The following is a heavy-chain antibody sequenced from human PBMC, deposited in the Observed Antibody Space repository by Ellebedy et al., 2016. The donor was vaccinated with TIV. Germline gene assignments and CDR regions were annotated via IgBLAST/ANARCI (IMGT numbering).Heavy chain of an antibody. Sequence: GGSLRLXCAASGFTFSGSAMHWARQSSGKGLEWIGRIRSQANSYATAYAPSVKGRFFTSRDDSKNTAYLHMNSLNTEDSAVYYCTRRGVSGGITFDYWGQGTLVTVSS. V-gene: IGHV3-73*01. D-gene: IGHD1-20*01. CDR3: TRRGVSGGITFDY. J-gene: IGHJ4*02. CDR1: GFTFSGSA. CDR2: IRSQANSYAT.